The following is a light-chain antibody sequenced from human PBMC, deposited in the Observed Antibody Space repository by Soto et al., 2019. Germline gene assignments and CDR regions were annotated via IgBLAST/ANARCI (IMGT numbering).Light chain of an antibody. CDR1: SSNIGAGFD. CDR3: QSYDSSLSGNYV. V-gene: IGLV1-40*01. CDR2: GNN. J-gene: IGLJ1*01. Sequence: QSVLTQPPSVSGAPGQRVTISRTRSSSNIGAGFDVHWYQQLPGTAPKLLIYGNNNRPSGVPDRFSGSKSGTSASLAITGLQAEDEGDYYCQSYDSSLSGNYVFGTGTKVTVL.